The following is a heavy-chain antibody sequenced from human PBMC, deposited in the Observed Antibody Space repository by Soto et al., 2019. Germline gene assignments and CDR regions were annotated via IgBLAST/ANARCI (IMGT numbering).Heavy chain of an antibody. CDR1: GGTCSSYA. D-gene: IGHD6-6*01. CDR2: IIPIFGTA. J-gene: IGHJ6*02. V-gene: IGHV1-69*13. Sequence: GASVKVSCKASGGTCSSYAISWVRQAPGQGLEWMGGIIPIFGTANYAQKFQGRVTITADESTSTAYMELSSLRSEDTAVYYCARSIAARQPDYYYYYGMDVWGQGTTVTVSS. CDR3: ARSIAARQPDYYYYYGMDV.